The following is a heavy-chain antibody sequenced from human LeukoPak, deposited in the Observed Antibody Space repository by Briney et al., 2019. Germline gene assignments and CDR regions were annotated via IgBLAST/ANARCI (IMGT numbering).Heavy chain of an antibody. CDR3: ARAGIAAAGDYYYGMDV. D-gene: IGHD6-13*01. J-gene: IGHJ6*02. V-gene: IGHV4-39*07. Sequence: PSETLSLTCTVSGGSISSSSYYWGWIRQPPGKGLEWNGSIYYSGSTYYNPSLKSRVTISVDTSKNQFSLKLSSVTAADTAVYYCARAGIAAAGDYYYGMDVWGQGTPVTVSS. CDR1: GGSISSSSYY. CDR2: IYYSGST.